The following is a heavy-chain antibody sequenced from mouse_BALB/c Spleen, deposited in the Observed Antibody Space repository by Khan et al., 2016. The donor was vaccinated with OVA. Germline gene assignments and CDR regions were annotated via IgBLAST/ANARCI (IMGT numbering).Heavy chain of an antibody. CDR2: INPSNGGA. CDR1: GYTFTSYY. J-gene: IGHJ3*01. D-gene: IGHD1-1*01. Sequence: VQLQQSGAELVKPGASVKLSCKASGYTFTSYYMYWVKQRPGQGLEWIGEINPSNGGANVNEKFKSKATLTVDKSSRTAYMDLSSLTSEDSAVFYCTRGGYGSPFAYWGQGTLGTVSA. V-gene: IGHV1S81*02. CDR3: TRGGYGSPFAY.